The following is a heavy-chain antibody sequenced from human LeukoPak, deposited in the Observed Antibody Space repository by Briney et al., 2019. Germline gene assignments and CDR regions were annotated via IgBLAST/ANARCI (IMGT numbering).Heavy chain of an antibody. D-gene: IGHD6-6*01. V-gene: IGHV4-59*01. CDR3: ARGVAARPANYYYMDV. CDR2: IYYSGST. J-gene: IGHJ6*03. CDR1: GGSISSYY. Sequence: SETLSLTCTVSGGSISSYYWSWIRQPPGKGLEWIGYIYYSGSTNYNPSLKSRVTISVDTSKNQFSLKLSSVTAADTAVYYCARGVAARPANYYYMDVWGKGTTVTVSS.